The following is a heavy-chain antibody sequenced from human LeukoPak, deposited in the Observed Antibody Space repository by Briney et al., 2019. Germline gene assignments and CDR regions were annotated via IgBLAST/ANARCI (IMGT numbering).Heavy chain of an antibody. J-gene: IGHJ1*01. V-gene: IGHV3-48*04. CDR3: ARPQLILIAAAVRGYFQH. CDR2: ISATGGTI. D-gene: IGHD6-13*01. Sequence: GGSLRLSCAASGFTFSSNGMNWVRQAPGKGLEWVSYISATGGTIYYADSVKGRFTISRDNAKNPLYLQMNSLRAEDTAVYYCARPQLILIAAAVRGYFQHWGQGTLVTVSS. CDR1: GFTFSSNG.